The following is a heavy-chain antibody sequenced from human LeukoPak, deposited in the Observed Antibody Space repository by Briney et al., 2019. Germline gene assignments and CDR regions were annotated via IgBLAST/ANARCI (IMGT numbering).Heavy chain of an antibody. CDR1: GFTFSSYW. Sequence: GGSLRLPCAASGFTFSSYWMHWVRQAPGKGLVWVSRINSDGSSTSYADSVKGRFTISRDNAKNTLYLQMNSLRAEDTAVYYCAAPPPRSYYYDSSGQLDYWGQGTLVTVSS. J-gene: IGHJ4*02. CDR3: AAPPPRSYYYDSSGQLDY. CDR2: INSDGSST. D-gene: IGHD3-22*01. V-gene: IGHV3-74*01.